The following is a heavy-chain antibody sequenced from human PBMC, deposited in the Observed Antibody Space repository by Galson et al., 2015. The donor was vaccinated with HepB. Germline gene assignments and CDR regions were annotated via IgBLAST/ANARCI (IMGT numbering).Heavy chain of an antibody. D-gene: IGHD5-18*01. CDR2: IKQDGSEK. CDR3: ARDRGPWMQPTPIDY. V-gene: IGHV3-7*03. CDR1: GFTISSYW. Sequence: SLRLSCAASGFTISSYWMSWVRQAPGKGLEWVANIKQDGSEKYYVDSVKGRFTISRDNAKNSLHLQMNSLRAEDTAVYYCARDRGPWMQPTPIDYWGQGTLVTVSS. J-gene: IGHJ4*02.